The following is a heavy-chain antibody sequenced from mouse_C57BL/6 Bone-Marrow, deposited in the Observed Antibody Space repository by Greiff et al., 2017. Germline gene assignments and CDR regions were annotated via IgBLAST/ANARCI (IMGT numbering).Heavy chain of an antibody. CDR2: ISYDGSN. D-gene: IGHD2-12*01. CDR1: GYSITSGYY. Sequence: EVQLQESGPGLVKPSQSLSLTCSVTGYSITSGYYGNWIRQFPGNKLEWMVYISYDGSNNYNPSPKNRISITLDTSKNQFFLKLNSVTTADTATYYCARDPGDSYWYFDVWGTGTTVTVSS. J-gene: IGHJ1*03. CDR3: ARDPGDSYWYFDV. V-gene: IGHV3-6*01.